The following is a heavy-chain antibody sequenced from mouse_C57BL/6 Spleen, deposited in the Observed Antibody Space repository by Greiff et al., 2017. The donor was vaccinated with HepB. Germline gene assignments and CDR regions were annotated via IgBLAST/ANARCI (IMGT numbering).Heavy chain of an antibody. CDR3: AREGDPQGYFDV. V-gene: IGHV5-4*01. CDR1: GFTFSSYA. D-gene: IGHD3-3*01. Sequence: EVKVEESGGGLVKPGGSLKLSCAASGFTFSSYAMSWVRQTPEKRLEWVATISDGGSYTYYPDNVKGRFTISRDNAKNNLYLQMSHLKSEDTAMYYCAREGDPQGYFDVWGTGTTVTVSS. J-gene: IGHJ1*03. CDR2: ISDGGSYT.